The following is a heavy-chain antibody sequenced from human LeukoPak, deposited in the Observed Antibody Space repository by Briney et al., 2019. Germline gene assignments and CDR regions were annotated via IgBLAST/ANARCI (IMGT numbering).Heavy chain of an antibody. V-gene: IGHV4-4*07. J-gene: IGHJ4*02. CDR2: IYTSGST. CDR1: GGSISSYY. D-gene: IGHD2-15*01. CDR3: ARGTRSVVVDY. Sequence: SKTLSLTCTVSGGSISSYYWSGIRQPAGKGLEWIGRIYTSGSTNYNPSLKSRVTMSVDTSKNQLSLKLSSVTAADTAVYYCARGTRSVVVDYWGQGTLVTVSS.